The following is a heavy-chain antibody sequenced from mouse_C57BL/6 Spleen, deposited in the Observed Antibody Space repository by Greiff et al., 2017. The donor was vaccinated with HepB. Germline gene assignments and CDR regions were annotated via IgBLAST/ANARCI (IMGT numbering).Heavy chain of an antibody. J-gene: IGHJ2*01. CDR1: GYAFTNYL. CDR2: INPGSGGT. Sequence: QVQLQQSGAELVRPGTSVKVSCKASGYAFTNYLIEWVKQRPGQGLEWIGVINPGSGGTNYNEKFKGKATLTADKSCSTAYMQLSSLTSEDSAVYFCARNDGSFDYWGQGTTLTVSS. V-gene: IGHV1-54*01. CDR3: ARNDGSFDY. D-gene: IGHD2-3*01.